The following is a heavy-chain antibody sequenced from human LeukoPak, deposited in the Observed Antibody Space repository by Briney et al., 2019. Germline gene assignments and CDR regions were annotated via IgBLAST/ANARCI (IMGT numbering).Heavy chain of an antibody. J-gene: IGHJ4*02. CDR2: IRYDGSNK. V-gene: IGHV3-30*02. Sequence: GGSLGLSCAASGFTFSSYGMHWVRQAPGKGLEWVAFIRYDGSNKYYADSVKGRFTISRDNSKNTLYLQMNSLRAEDTAVYYCAKDKVSGSYYPFDYWGQGTLVTVSS. CDR1: GFTFSSYG. CDR3: AKDKVSGSYYPFDY. D-gene: IGHD1-26*01.